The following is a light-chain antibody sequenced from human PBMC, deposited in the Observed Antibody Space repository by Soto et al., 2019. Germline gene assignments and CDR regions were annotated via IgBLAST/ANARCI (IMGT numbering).Light chain of an antibody. V-gene: IGLV2-14*01. J-gene: IGLJ3*02. CDR2: EVR. CDR3: NSYTSGTTWV. Sequence: QSALTQPASVSGSPGQSITISCTGTSSDVGRYNYVSWYQQHPGKAPKLMIYEVRNRPSGVSSRFSGSKSGNTASLTISGLQAEDEAEYYCNSYTSGTTWVFGGGTQLTVL. CDR1: SSDVGRYNY.